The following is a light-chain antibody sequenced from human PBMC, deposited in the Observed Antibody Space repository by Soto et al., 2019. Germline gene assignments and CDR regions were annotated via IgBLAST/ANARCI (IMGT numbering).Light chain of an antibody. CDR3: CSSALLLYV. J-gene: IGLJ1*01. CDR2: EGS. CDR1: SSDVGSYNL. V-gene: IGLV2-23*01. Sequence: QSVLTQPASVSGSPGQSITISCTGTSSDVGSYNLVSWYQQHPGKAPKLMIYEGSKRPSGVSNRFSGSKSGNTASLTISGLQAEDEADYYCCSSALLLYVFGTGTKVTVL.